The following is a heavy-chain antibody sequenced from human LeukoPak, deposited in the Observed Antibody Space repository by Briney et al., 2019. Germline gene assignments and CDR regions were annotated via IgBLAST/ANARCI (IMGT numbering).Heavy chain of an antibody. D-gene: IGHD3-10*01. CDR1: GFTFSSYS. J-gene: IGHJ4*02. CDR2: ISSRSATI. V-gene: IGHV3-48*01. CDR3: ARGPMVRGEPGVDY. Sequence: AGGSLRLSCAASGFTFSSYSMNWVRQASGKGLEWVSYISSRSATIYYADSVKGRFTISRDNAKNSLYLQMNSLRAEDTAVYYCARGPMVRGEPGVDYWGQGTLVTVSS.